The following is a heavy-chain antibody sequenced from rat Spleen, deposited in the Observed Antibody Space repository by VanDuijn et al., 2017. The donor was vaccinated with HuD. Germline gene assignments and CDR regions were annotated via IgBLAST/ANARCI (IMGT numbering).Heavy chain of an antibody. J-gene: IGHJ3*01. CDR2: ISTSADTT. V-gene: IGHV5-25*01. CDR1: GFTFSNFD. CDR3: ARHGGLRNWFAY. Sequence: EVQLVESGGDLVQPGRSLKVSCAASGFTFSNFDMAWVRQAPTKGLEWVASISTSADTTYYRDSVKGRFTVSRDDAKSTLYLQMDSLRSEDTATYYCARHGGLRNWFAYWGQGTLVTVSS.